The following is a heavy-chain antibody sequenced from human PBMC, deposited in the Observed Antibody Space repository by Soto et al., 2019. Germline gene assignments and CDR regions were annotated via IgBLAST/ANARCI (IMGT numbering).Heavy chain of an antibody. J-gene: IGHJ4*02. CDR2: ISANDGNT. CDR3: ARKGTGAPVDY. V-gene: IGHV1-18*01. CDR1: GYTFGIYG. D-gene: IGHD1-1*01. Sequence: QVQLVQSGAEVKKPGASVKVSCKASGYTFGIYGITWVRQAPGQGLEWMGWISANDGNTHYAQKFQGRVTMTTDTSTSTAYMEVRSLRSDDTAVYYCARKGTGAPVDYWGQGTLVTVSS.